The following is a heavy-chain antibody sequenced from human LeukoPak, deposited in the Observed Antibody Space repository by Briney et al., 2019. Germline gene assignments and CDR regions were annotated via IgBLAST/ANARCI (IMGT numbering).Heavy chain of an antibody. Sequence: GKSVKIYCKGSGYSFTSYWIGWVRQMPGKGLEWMGIIYPGDSDTRYSPSFQGQVTISADKSISTAYLQWSSLKASDTAMYYCARQWATGPPAFDIWGQGTMVTVSS. V-gene: IGHV5-51*01. D-gene: IGHD3-9*01. J-gene: IGHJ3*02. CDR2: IYPGDSDT. CDR3: ARQWATGPPAFDI. CDR1: GYSFTSYW.